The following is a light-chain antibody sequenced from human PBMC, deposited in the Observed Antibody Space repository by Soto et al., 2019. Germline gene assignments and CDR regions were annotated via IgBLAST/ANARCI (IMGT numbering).Light chain of an antibody. J-gene: IGKJ2*01. CDR2: ATS. Sequence: EIVLTQSPGTLSLSPGERATLSCRASQSVDSTYLAWYQQKPDQSPRLLIYATSTRAAGIPDRFSASGSGTDFTLSISRLEPEDFAVYYCQQYGSSPPYIFGQGTNLEIK. V-gene: IGKV3-20*01. CDR1: QSVDSTY. CDR3: QQYGSSPPYI.